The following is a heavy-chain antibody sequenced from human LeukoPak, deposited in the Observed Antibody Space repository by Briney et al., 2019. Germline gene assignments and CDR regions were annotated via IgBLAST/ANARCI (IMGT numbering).Heavy chain of an antibody. CDR1: GGSISSSSYY. D-gene: IGHD5-12*01. CDR3: AREDGRRGYSGFFDP. V-gene: IGHV4-61*01. CDR2: IYYSGST. J-gene: IGHJ5*02. Sequence: SETLSLTCTVSGGSISSSSYYWGWIRQPPGKGLEWIGYIYYSGSTNYNPSLKSRVTISVDTSKNQFSLKLSSVTAADTAVYYCAREDGRRGYSGFFDPWGQGTLVTVSS.